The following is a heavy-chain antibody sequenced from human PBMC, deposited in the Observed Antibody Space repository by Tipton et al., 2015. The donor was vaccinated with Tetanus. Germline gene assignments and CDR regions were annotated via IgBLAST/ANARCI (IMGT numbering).Heavy chain of an antibody. CDR1: GFTFDEHA. CDR2: ILWNSGSI. V-gene: IGHV3-9*01. J-gene: IGHJ4*02. D-gene: IGHD3-10*01. Sequence: SLRLSCAASGFTFDEHAMHWVRQAPGKGLEWVSGILWNSGSIEYGDSVKGRFTISRDNAKNSLYLQMNGLRADDTALYYCAKNVNYYGSQSYLDYWGQGTLVTVSS. CDR3: AKNVNYYGSQSYLDY.